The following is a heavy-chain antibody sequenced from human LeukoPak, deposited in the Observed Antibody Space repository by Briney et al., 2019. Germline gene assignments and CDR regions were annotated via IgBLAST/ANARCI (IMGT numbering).Heavy chain of an antibody. J-gene: IGHJ4*02. V-gene: IGHV3-53*01. CDR1: GFTVSSNS. Sequence: GGSLRLSCTVSGFTVSSNSMSWVRMAPAQGLGWVSFIYSDNTHYSDSVKGRFTISRDNSKNTLYLQMNSLRAEDTAVYYCARRAGAYSHPYDYWGQGTLVTVSS. D-gene: IGHD4/OR15-4a*01. CDR3: ARRAGAYSHPYDY. CDR2: IYSDNT.